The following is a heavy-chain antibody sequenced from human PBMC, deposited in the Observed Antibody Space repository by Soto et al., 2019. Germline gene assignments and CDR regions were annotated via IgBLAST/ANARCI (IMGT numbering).Heavy chain of an antibody. V-gene: IGHV3-48*01. CDR2: ISSSSSTI. J-gene: IGHJ3*02. CDR3: ARANGIYYDFWSGYYTSTSGFAFDI. CDR1: GFTFSSYS. D-gene: IGHD3-3*01. Sequence: GGSLRLSCAASGFTFSSYSMNWVRQAPGRGLEWVSYISSSSSTIYYADSVKGRFTISRDNAKNSLYLQMNSLRAEDTAVYYCARANGIYYDFWSGYYTSTSGFAFDIWGQGTMVTVS.